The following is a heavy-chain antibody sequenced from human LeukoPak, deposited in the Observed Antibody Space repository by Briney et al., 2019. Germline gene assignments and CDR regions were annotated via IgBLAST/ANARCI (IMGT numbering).Heavy chain of an antibody. CDR3: ARGTVTAPDY. CDR2: ISSNGDYI. Sequence: GGSLRLSCAASGFAFSSYRMNWVRQAPGKGLEWVSSISSNGDYIYYTDSVKGRFTMSRDNAKNSLYLQLSSLRAEDTAVYYCARGTVTAPDYWGQGTLVTVSS. J-gene: IGHJ4*02. CDR1: GFAFSSYR. D-gene: IGHD4-17*01. V-gene: IGHV3-21*04.